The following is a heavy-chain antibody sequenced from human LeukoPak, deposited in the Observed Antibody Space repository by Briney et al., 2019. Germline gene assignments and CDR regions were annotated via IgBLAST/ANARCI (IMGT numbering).Heavy chain of an antibody. Sequence: GGSLRLSCAASGFTFSSYGMSWVRQAPGKGLEWVSAISGSGGSTYYADSVKGRFTISRDNSKNTVYLQMNNVRAEDTAVYYCAKDGAWLRFDDWGQGTLVTVSS. D-gene: IGHD5-12*01. CDR3: AKDGAWLRFDD. CDR2: ISGSGGST. CDR1: GFTFSSYG. J-gene: IGHJ4*02. V-gene: IGHV3-23*01.